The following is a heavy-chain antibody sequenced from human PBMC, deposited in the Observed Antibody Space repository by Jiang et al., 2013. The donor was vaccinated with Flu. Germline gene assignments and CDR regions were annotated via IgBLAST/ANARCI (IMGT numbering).Heavy chain of an antibody. CDR3: ARLFKRQLVAGRKAYFDY. J-gene: IGHJ4*02. Sequence: LLKPSETLSLSCAVYGGSFSGFYWTWIRQPPGKGLEWIGEINRSGNTNYNPSLKSRVTISVDTSKNQFSLKLSSVTAADTAVYYCARLFKRQLVAGRKAYFDYWGQGALVTVSS. CDR2: INRSGNT. D-gene: IGHD6-13*01. CDR1: GGSFSGFY. V-gene: IGHV4-34*01.